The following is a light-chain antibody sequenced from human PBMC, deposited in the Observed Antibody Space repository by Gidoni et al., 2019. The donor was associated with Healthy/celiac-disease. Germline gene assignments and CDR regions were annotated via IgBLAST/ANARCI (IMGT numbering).Light chain of an antibody. CDR3: QQRSNWPPRT. V-gene: IGKV3-11*01. J-gene: IGKJ1*01. CDR1: QSVSSY. CDR2: DAS. Sequence: VLTQSPATRSLSPGEIATLSCRASQSVSSYLAWYQQKPGQAPRLLIYDASNRATGIPARFSGSGSGTDFTLTISSLEPEDFAVYYCQQRSNWPPRTFGQGTKVEIK.